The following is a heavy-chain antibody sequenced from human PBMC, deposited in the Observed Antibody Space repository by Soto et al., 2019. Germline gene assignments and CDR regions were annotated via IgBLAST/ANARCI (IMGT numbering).Heavy chain of an antibody. J-gene: IGHJ4*02. CDR3: ARDKDYAFDY. CDR1: GFTFSDYA. Sequence: GGYPRISCAANGFTFSDYAMNWVRQAPGKGLEWVSHIWSGNSGIQYADSVKGRFTISRDNGENSLFLQMNSLRAEDTAVYYCARDKDYAFDYWGQGVLVTVSS. V-gene: IGHV3-48*01. CDR2: IWSGNSGI. D-gene: IGHD2-2*01.